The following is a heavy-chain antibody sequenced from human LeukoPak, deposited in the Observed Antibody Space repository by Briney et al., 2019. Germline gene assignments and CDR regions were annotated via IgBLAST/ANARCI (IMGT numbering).Heavy chain of an antibody. CDR2: IWSDGSQR. V-gene: IGHV3-33*01. D-gene: IGHD3-10*02. CDR3: ARDMSRYVFDI. Sequence: GGSLRLSCAASGFIFSSYGFHWVRQAPGKGLEWAAAIWSDGSQRYYTDSVKGRFTISRDDSKSTLYLHMNSLRAEDTAVYSCARDMSRYVFDIWGQGTMVTVSS. CDR1: GFIFSSYG. J-gene: IGHJ3*02.